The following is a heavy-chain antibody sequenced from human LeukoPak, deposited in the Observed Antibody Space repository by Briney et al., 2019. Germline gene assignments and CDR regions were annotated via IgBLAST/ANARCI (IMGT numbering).Heavy chain of an antibody. CDR3: AKDWSHAVTPYSFDY. V-gene: IGHV3-23*01. Sequence: GGSLRLSCAASGFTFSSYAMSWVRQAPGKGLEWVSAISGSGGSTYYADSVKGRFTISRDNSKNTLYLQMNSLRAEDTAVYYCAKDWSHAVTPYSFDYWGQGTLVTVSS. CDR2: ISGSGGST. CDR1: GFTFSSYA. D-gene: IGHD4-17*01. J-gene: IGHJ4*02.